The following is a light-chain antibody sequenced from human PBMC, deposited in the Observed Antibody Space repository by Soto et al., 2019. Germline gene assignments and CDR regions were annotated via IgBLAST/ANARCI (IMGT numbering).Light chain of an antibody. CDR3: SSYTSSRYV. V-gene: IGLV2-14*01. CDR1: SSDVGGYNY. CDR2: EVS. J-gene: IGLJ1*01. Sequence: QAVVTQPASVSGSPGQSITISCTGTSSDVGGYNYVSWYQQHPGKAPKLMIYEVSNRPSGVSNRFSGSKSGNTASLTISGLQAEDEADYYCSSYTSSRYVFGTGTKLTVL.